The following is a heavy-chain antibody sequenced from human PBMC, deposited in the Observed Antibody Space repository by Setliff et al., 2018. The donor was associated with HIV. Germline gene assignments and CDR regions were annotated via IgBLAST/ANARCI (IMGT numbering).Heavy chain of an antibody. CDR1: GGSISSGGYF. V-gene: IGHV4-61*08. Sequence: SETLSLTCNVSGGSISSGGYFWSWIRQPPGRGLEWIGYIYYDGTTNSNPSLKSRVTISVTTSKNQFSLKLSSVTAADTALYFCARATFGSTSSGINYYMDVWGKGTTVTVSS. J-gene: IGHJ6*03. CDR2: IYYDGTT. D-gene: IGHD3-10*01. CDR3: ARATFGSTSSGINYYMDV.